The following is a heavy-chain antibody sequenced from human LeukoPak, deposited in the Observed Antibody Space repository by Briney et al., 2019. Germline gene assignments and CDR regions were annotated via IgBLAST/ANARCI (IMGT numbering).Heavy chain of an antibody. Sequence: GGSLRLSCAASGFTFSSYAMHWVRRAPGKALEWVATISSDGGNRYYSDSVKGRFTISRDNSKNTLYLQMNSLRPEDTAVFHCARGRAVTGSTVIDYWGQGTLVTVSS. CDR2: ISSDGGNR. CDR1: GFTFSSYA. D-gene: IGHD6-19*01. CDR3: ARGRAVTGSTVIDY. V-gene: IGHV3-30-3*01. J-gene: IGHJ4*02.